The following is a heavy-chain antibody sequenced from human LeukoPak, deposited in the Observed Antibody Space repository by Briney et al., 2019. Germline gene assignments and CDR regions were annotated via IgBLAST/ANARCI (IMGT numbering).Heavy chain of an antibody. CDR2: IKQDGSEK. CDR3: ARDFPASWEN. Sequence: GGSLRLSCAVSGFTVSGNYMSWVRQAPGKGLEWVANIKQDGSEKYYVDSVKGRFTISRDNAKNSLYLQMNSLRVEDTAVYYCARDFPASWENWGQGTLVTVSS. CDR1: GFTVSGNY. J-gene: IGHJ4*02. V-gene: IGHV3-7*01. D-gene: IGHD1-26*01.